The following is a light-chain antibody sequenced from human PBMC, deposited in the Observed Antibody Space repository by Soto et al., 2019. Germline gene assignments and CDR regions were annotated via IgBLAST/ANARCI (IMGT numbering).Light chain of an antibody. Sequence: EIVMTQSPAILSVSPGERATLSCRANQSISSNLAWYQQKPGQAPRLLIYGAATRATGIPARFSGSGSGTDFTLTINSLQSEDFALYYCQQYDASPEWTCGQGTKVEIK. CDR3: QQYDASPEWT. J-gene: IGKJ1*01. V-gene: IGKV3-15*01. CDR2: GAA. CDR1: QSISSN.